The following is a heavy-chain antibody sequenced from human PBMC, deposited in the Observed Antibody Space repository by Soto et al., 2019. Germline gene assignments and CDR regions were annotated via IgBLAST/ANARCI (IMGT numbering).Heavy chain of an antibody. CDR1: AFVISTYS. V-gene: IGHV3-48*02. CDR2: ISSTSGTI. D-gene: IGHD3-16*01. Sequence: SCKVSAFVISTYSISRIRPEQRRGLEWISYISSTSGTIYYADSVKGRFTLFRDNDKNSLFLQMNDLRDDDTAVYYCANQKIRFSMRGTPYGLGVLGQGTTVTVS. CDR3: ANQKIRFSMRGTPYGLGV. J-gene: IGHJ6*01.